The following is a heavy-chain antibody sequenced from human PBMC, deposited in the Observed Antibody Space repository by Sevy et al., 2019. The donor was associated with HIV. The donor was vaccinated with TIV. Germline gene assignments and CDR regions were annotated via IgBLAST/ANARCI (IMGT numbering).Heavy chain of an antibody. CDR2: TRNKADSYTT. J-gene: IGHJ4*02. CDR3: ATHAGIAAAGRVLDY. D-gene: IGHD6-13*01. CDR1: GFTFSDHY. V-gene: IGHV3-72*01. Sequence: GGSLRFSCAASGFTFSDHYMEWVRQAPGKGLEWVGRTRNKADSYTTEYAASVKGRFTISRDDSKNSLYLQMNSLKTEDTAVYYCATHAGIAAAGRVLDYRGQGSLVTVSS.